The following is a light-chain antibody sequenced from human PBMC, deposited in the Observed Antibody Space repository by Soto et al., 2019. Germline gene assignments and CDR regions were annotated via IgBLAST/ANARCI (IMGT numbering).Light chain of an antibody. CDR1: TSNIGAGYD. CDR2: GNS. V-gene: IGLV1-40*01. Sequence: QSVLTQPPSVSGAPGQRVIISCTGSTSNIGAGYDVHWYQQLPTTAPKLLIYGNSNRPSGVPDRFSGSKSGTSASLAITGLQAEDEADYYYQSYDRSLSGVYVFGPGTKVTVL. J-gene: IGLJ1*01. CDR3: QSYDRSLSGVYV.